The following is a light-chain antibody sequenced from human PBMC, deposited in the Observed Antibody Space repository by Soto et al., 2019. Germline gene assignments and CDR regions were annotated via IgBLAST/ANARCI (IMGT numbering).Light chain of an antibody. V-gene: IGKV1-5*03. CDR2: DAS. CDR3: QQHNPYSPYT. Sequence: DIQMTQSPSTLSASVGDRVTITCRDSQSITNCLAWYQQKPGKAPKLLIFDASSLPSGVPSRFSGIGSGTEFTLTISSLQPEDFATYYCQQHNPYSPYTFGQGTKLEIK. J-gene: IGKJ2*01. CDR1: QSITNC.